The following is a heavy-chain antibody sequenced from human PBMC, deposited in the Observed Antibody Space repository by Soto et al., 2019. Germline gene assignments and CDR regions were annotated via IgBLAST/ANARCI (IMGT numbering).Heavy chain of an antibody. V-gene: IGHV1-18*01. CDR3: ARVRSAAWVNAPNDY. J-gene: IGHJ4*02. CDR1: GYTFTSYG. Sequence: QVQLVQSRAEVKKPGASVKVSCKASGYTFTSYGISWVRQAPGQGLEWMGWISAYNGNTNYAQKLQGRVTMTTDTSTSTAYMELRSLRSDDTAVYYCARVRSAAWVNAPNDYWGQGTLVTVSS. CDR2: ISAYNGNT. D-gene: IGHD1-26*01.